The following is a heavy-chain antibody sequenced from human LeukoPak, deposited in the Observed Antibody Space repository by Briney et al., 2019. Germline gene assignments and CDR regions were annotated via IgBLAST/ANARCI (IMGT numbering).Heavy chain of an antibody. Sequence: SETLSLTCTVSGGSISSSSYYWGWIRQPPGKGLEWIGSIYYSGSTYYNPSLKSRVTISVDTSKNQFSLKLSSVTAVDTAVYYCARLGDNCGGDCYSPPDAFDIWGQGTMVTVSS. V-gene: IGHV4-39*07. CDR3: ARLGDNCGGDCYSPPDAFDI. J-gene: IGHJ3*02. CDR1: GGSISSSSYY. CDR2: IYYSGST. D-gene: IGHD2-21*02.